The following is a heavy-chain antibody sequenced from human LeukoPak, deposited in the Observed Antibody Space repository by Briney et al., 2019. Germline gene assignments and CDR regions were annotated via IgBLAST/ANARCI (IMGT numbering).Heavy chain of an antibody. J-gene: IGHJ4*02. D-gene: IGHD5-12*01. CDR3: ARASGYVRY. V-gene: IGHV4-30-4*01. Sequence: SETLSLTCAVYGGSFSGYYWSWIRQPPGKGLEWIGYIYYSGSTYYNPSLKSRVTISVDTSKNQFSLKLSSVTAADTAVYYCARASGYVRYWGQGTLVTVSS. CDR1: GGSFSGYY. CDR2: IYYSGST.